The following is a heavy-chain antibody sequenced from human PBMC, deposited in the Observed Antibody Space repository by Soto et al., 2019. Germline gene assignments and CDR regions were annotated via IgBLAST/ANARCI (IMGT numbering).Heavy chain of an antibody. V-gene: IGHV1-58*02. CDR2: IVVGSGNT. CDR3: AAEHYDILTGFSS. D-gene: IGHD3-9*01. CDR1: GFTFTSSA. J-gene: IGHJ5*02. Sequence: SVKVSCKASGFTFTSSAMQWVRQARRQRLEWIGWIVVGSGNTNYAQKFQERVTITRDMSTSTAYMELSSLRSEDTAVYYCAAEHYDILTGFSSWGQGTLVTVSS.